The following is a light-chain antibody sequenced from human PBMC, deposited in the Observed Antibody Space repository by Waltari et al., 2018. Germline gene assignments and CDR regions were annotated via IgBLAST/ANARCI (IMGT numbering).Light chain of an antibody. V-gene: IGKV1-8*01. J-gene: IGKJ3*01. CDR1: QGISSY. Sequence: AIRMTQSPSSLSASTGDRATITCRASQGISSYLAWYQQKPGKAPKLLIYAASTLQSGVPSRFSGSGSGTDFTLTISCLQSEDFATYYCQQYYSYPPTFGPGTKVDIK. CDR3: QQYYSYPPT. CDR2: AAS.